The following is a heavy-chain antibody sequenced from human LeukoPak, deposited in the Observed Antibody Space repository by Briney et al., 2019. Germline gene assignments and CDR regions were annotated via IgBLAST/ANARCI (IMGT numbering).Heavy chain of an antibody. D-gene: IGHD3-10*01. V-gene: IGHV1-2*06. Sequence: GASVKVSCKASGYTFTGYYMHWVRQAPGQGLEWMGRINPNSGGTNYAQKFQGRVTMTKDTSISTAYMELSRLRYDDTAVYYCARVKGRYGSGSPYYFDYWGQGTLVTVSS. CDR2: INPNSGGT. J-gene: IGHJ4*02. CDR3: ARVKGRYGSGSPYYFDY. CDR1: GYTFTGYY.